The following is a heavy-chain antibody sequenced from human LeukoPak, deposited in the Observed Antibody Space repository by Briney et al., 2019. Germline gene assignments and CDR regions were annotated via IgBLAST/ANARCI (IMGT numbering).Heavy chain of an antibody. CDR3: VRNWGWSFDV. CDR2: IYHAGNT. J-gene: IGHJ3*01. Sequence: PGGSLRLSCAASGFTFSSYAMSWVRQAPGEGLEWIGEIYHAGNTNYNPSLRSRITISVDMFSNQFSLNLRSLTAADTAVYYCVRNWGWSFDVWGQGTMVTVSS. D-gene: IGHD7-27*01. V-gene: IGHV4-4*02. CDR1: GFTFSSYA.